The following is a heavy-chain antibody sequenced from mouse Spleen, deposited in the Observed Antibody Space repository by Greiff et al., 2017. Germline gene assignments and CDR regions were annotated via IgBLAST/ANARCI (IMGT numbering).Heavy chain of an antibody. Sequence: EVKVVESGGGLVQPGGSLRLSCATSGFTFSDFYMEWVRQPPGKRLEWIAASRNKANDYTTEYSASVKGRFSVSRDTSQSILYLQMNALRAEDTAIYYCARDYYGSSLSWFAYWGQGTLVTVSA. V-gene: IGHV7-1*02. J-gene: IGHJ3*01. CDR1: GFTFSDFY. CDR2: SRNKANDYTT. D-gene: IGHD1-1*01. CDR3: ARDYYGSSLSWFAY.